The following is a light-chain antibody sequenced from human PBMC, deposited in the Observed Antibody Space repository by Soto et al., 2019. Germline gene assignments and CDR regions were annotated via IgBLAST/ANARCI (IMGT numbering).Light chain of an antibody. CDR1: SSNADDYRY. J-gene: IGLJ1*01. CDR3: CSYVTTPEI. CDR2: GVN. Sequence: QASLTEPRSVSGSPGQSLTISCTGTSSNADDYRYVSWYQQFPGKAPKLVIYGVNQRPSGVPNRFSGPNSDNTASLTISGLQAEDEADYYCCSYVTTPEIFGTGTKVTVL. V-gene: IGLV2-11*01.